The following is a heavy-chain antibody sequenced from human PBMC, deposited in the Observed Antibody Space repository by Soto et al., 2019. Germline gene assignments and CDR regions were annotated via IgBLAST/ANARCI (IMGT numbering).Heavy chain of an antibody. CDR1: GYTFTNYA. Sequence: QVQLVQSGAEEKKPGASVKVSCKASGYTFTNYAMHWVRQAPGQRLEWMGWITAGNGNTKYSQKFQGRVTITRDTSASTAYMEMSSVRSEDTAVYYSARAVAVPADFDYWGQGTLVTVSS. J-gene: IGHJ4*02. CDR2: ITAGNGNT. D-gene: IGHD6-19*01. V-gene: IGHV1-3*05. CDR3: ARAVAVPADFDY.